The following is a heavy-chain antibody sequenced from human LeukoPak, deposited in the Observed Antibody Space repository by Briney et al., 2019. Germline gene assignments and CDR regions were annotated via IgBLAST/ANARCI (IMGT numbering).Heavy chain of an antibody. D-gene: IGHD2-8*02. V-gene: IGHV4-4*07. J-gene: IGHJ6*03. CDR3: AREITGPPTYYFYYMDV. CDR2: LHTSGGA. Sequence: LSETLSLTCNVSGDSISSYFWSWIRQPAGKGLEWIGRLHTSGGANYSPSLKSRVTMSLDTSKNQFSLKLTSVTAADSAMYFCAREITGPPTYYFYYMDVWGKGTTVTVSS. CDR1: GDSISSYF.